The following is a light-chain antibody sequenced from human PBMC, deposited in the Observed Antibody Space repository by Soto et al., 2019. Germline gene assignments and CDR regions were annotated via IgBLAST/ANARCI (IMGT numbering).Light chain of an antibody. CDR1: SSNIGINP. CDR2: SNN. Sequence: QSVLTQPPSASGTPGQTVTISCSGSSSNIGINPVNWYQQVPGTAPKVLMYSNNQRPSGVPDQFSGSKSGTSASLAISGLQSEDEADYYCAAWDDSLNGWVFGGGTKLTVL. J-gene: IGLJ3*02. CDR3: AAWDDSLNGWV. V-gene: IGLV1-44*01.